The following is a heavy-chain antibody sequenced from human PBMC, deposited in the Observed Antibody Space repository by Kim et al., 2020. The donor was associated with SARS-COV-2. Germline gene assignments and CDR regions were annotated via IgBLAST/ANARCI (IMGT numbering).Heavy chain of an antibody. V-gene: IGHV4-59*13. Sequence: SETLSLTCTVSGGSISSYYWSWIRQPPGKGLEWIGYIYYSGSTNYNPSLKSRVTISVDTSKNQFSLKLSSVTAADTAVYYCASGYSGYELPYWGQGTLVTVSS. CDR2: IYYSGST. CDR3: ASGYSGYELPY. D-gene: IGHD5-12*01. CDR1: GGSISSYY. J-gene: IGHJ4*02.